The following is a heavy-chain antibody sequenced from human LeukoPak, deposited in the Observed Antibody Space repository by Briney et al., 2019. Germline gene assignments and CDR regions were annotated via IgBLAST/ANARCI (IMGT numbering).Heavy chain of an antibody. D-gene: IGHD5-12*01. J-gene: IGHJ6*02. CDR1: GFTFSGSA. V-gene: IGHV3-73*01. CDR3: ARERIVATMAGMDV. CDR2: IRSKANSYAT. Sequence: GGSLRLSCEASGFTFSGSAMHWVRQASGKGLEWVGRIRSKANSYATAYAASVKGRFTISRDDSKNTAYLQMNSLKTEDTAVYYCARERIVATMAGMDVWGQGTTVTVSS.